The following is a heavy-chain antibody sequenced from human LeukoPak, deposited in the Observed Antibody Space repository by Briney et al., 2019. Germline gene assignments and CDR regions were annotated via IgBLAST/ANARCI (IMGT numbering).Heavy chain of an antibody. CDR3: AKDLSSGWYPYCFDF. D-gene: IGHD6-19*01. Sequence: GGSLRLSCAASGFTFSTYAMSWVRQAPGKGLEWVSSLSASGGGTNDADSVKGRFTISRDNSKNTLYLQMNSLRAEDTAVYYCAKDLSSGWYPYCFDFWGRGTLVTVSS. CDR1: GFTFSTYA. J-gene: IGHJ4*02. CDR2: LSASGGGT. V-gene: IGHV3-23*01.